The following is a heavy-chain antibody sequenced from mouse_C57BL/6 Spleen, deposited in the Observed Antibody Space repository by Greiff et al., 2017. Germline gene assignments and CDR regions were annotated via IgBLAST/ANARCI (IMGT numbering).Heavy chain of an antibody. V-gene: IGHV3-8*01. D-gene: IGHD1-1*01. Sequence: EVMLVESGPGLAKPSQTLSLTCSVTGYSITSDYWNWIRKFPGNKLEYMGYISYSGSTYYNPSLKSRISITRDTSKNQYYLQLNSVTTEDTATYYWARSNYGSSHWYFDVWGTGTTVTVSS. J-gene: IGHJ1*03. CDR1: GYSITSDY. CDR2: ISYSGST. CDR3: ARSNYGSSHWYFDV.